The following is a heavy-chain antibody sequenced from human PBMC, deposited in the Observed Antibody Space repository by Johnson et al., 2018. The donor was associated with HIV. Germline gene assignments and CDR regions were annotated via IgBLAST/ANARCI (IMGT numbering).Heavy chain of an antibody. Sequence: VQLVESGGGLVQPGGSLRLSCEVSGFTISTFWMQWVRQAPGKGLVWVSRINGDGSRLTYADSVKGRFTIARDNAKNTLYLELKSLRSEDTAVYYCARTSCSGARCLGYDPFDVWGQGAMVTVSS. D-gene: IGHD2-15*01. CDR1: GFTISTFW. CDR2: INGDGSRL. J-gene: IGHJ3*01. V-gene: IGHV3-74*02. CDR3: ARTSCSGARCLGYDPFDV.